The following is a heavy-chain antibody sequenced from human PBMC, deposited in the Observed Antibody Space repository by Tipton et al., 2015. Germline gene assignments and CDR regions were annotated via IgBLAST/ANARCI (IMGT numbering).Heavy chain of an antibody. CDR3: AAYCAGGSCADH. D-gene: IGHD2-15*01. J-gene: IGHJ4*02. CDR2: IHSTGST. V-gene: IGHV4-59*01. CDR1: GDSLSGYY. Sequence: PGLVKPSETLSLTCTVSGDSLSGYYWSWIRQPPGKGLEWIGYIHSTGSTDYNPSLKSRVTISGDTSKSQFSLKLRSVTAEDTAVYYCAAYCAGGSCADHWGQGTLVTVSS.